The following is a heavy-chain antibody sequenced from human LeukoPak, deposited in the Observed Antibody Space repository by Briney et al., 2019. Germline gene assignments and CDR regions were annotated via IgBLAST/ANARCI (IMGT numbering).Heavy chain of an antibody. CDR2: INHSGST. CDR1: GGSITSYY. CDR3: ARLNLPAALGAFDI. Sequence: SETLSLACTVYGGSITSYYWTWIRQPPGKGLEWIGEINHSGSTNYNPSLKSRVTISVDTSKNQFSLKVNSVTAADTAVYYCARLNLPAALGAFDIWGQGTMVTVSS. D-gene: IGHD2-2*01. V-gene: IGHV4-34*01. J-gene: IGHJ3*02.